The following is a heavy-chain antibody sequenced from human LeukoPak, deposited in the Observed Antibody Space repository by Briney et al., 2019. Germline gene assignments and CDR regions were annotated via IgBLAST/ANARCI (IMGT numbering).Heavy chain of an antibody. Sequence: SETLSLTCTVSGGSISISYWTWIRQPPGKGLEWIRYIYTSGSTDYNPSLKRRVTISVDTSKNQFSLKLTSVTAAATAMYYCARQIAAPGNYYYYMDVWGKGTTVTVSS. CDR3: ARQIAAPGNYYYYMDV. J-gene: IGHJ6*03. CDR2: IYTSGST. V-gene: IGHV4-4*09. CDR1: GGSISISY. D-gene: IGHD6-13*01.